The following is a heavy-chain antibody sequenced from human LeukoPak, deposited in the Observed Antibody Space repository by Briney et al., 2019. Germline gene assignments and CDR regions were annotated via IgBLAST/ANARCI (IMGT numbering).Heavy chain of an antibody. CDR1: GGSISSSNW. J-gene: IGHJ4*02. CDR2: IYHSGST. V-gene: IGHV4-4*02. Sequence: SETLSLTCAVSGGSISSSNWWSWVRQPPGNGLEWIGEIYHSGSTNYNPSLKSRVIISVDKSKNQFSLKLSSVTAADTAVYYCASHYGSGFDSWGQGTLVTVSS. D-gene: IGHD3-10*01. CDR3: ASHYGSGFDS.